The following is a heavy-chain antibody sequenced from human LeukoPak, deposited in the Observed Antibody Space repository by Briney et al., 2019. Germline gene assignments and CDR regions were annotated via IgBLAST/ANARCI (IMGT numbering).Heavy chain of an antibody. CDR3: ARDPLSSTWSPYYFTLDA. CDR1: GYTFTSYA. CDR2: ISAYDGST. Sequence: ASVNVSCKTSGYTFTSYAINWVRQAPGQGLEWMGWISAYDGSTTSAQHLQSRVTMTTDTSTTTAYIELTRLRSDDTAVYYCARDPLSSTWSPYYFTLDAWGQGTTVIVSS. D-gene: IGHD6-13*01. V-gene: IGHV1-18*01. J-gene: IGHJ6*02.